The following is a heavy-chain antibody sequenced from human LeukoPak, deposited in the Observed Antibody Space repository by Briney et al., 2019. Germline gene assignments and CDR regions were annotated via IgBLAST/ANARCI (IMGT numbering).Heavy chain of an antibody. CDR1: GYTFTDYY. V-gene: IGHV1-69-2*01. CDR2: VDPEDGET. CDR3: ARKAIVGAPFDY. D-gene: IGHD1-26*01. J-gene: IGHJ4*02. Sequence: ASVKISCKVSGYTFTDYYMQWAQQAPGKGLEWMGLVDPEDGETIYAEKFQGRVTITADTSTDTAYMELSSLRSEDTAVYYCARKAIVGAPFDYWGQGTLVTVSS.